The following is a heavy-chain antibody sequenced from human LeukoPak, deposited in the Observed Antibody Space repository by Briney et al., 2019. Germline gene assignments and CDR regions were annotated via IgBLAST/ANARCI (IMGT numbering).Heavy chain of an antibody. D-gene: IGHD3-22*01. V-gene: IGHV4-39*07. CDR2: IYYSGST. J-gene: IGHJ3*02. CDR1: GGSISSSSYY. CDR3: ASTYYDSSGYYYEGHAFDI. Sequence: PSETLSLTCTVSGGSISSSSYYWGWIRQPPGKGLEWIGSIYYSGSTYYNPSLKSRVTISVDTSKNQFSLKLSSVTAADTAVYYCASTYYDSSGYYYEGHAFDIWGQGTMVTVSS.